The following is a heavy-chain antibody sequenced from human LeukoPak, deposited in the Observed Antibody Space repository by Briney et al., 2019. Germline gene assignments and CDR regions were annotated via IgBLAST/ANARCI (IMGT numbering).Heavy chain of an antibody. CDR3: AAHYDILTGYPRGVDG. D-gene: IGHD3-9*01. CDR1: RYTFTGYY. V-gene: IGHV1-2*02. J-gene: IGHJ4*02. Sequence: GASVKVSSKPSRYTFTGYYMHSGRQAPGQGLEWMGWINTDSVGTNYAQTLQGRVTMTRDTSISTAYMELSRMRSGDTAVYYCAAHYDILTGYPRGVDGWGQPTLVTAYS. CDR2: INTDSVGT.